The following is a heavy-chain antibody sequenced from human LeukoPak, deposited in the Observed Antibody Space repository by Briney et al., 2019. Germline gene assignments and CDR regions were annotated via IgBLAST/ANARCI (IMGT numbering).Heavy chain of an antibody. CDR2: IYSGTT. CDR1: GFTFSTYG. V-gene: IGHV3-53*01. Sequence: GGSLRLSCAASGFTFSTYGMSWVRQAPGKGLEWVSFIYSGTTHYSDSVKGRFTISRDNSKNTLYLQMNSLRAEDTAVYYCARRAGAYSHPYDYWGQGTLVTVSS. D-gene: IGHD4/OR15-4a*01. CDR3: ARRAGAYSHPYDY. J-gene: IGHJ4*02.